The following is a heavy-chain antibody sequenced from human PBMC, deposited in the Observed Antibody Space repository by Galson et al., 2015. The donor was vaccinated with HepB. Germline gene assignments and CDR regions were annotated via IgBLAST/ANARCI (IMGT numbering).Heavy chain of an antibody. Sequence: LSLTCAVSGVSFSDYYWTWIRQPPGKGLEWIGEINDFGNANYNPSLRSRVTISVDTSQKQFSLKLSSVTAADTAVYYCARGFFGYTESYLDYWGQGTPVAVSA. J-gene: IGHJ4*02. V-gene: IGHV4-34*01. CDR2: INDFGNA. D-gene: IGHD3-16*02. CDR1: GVSFSDYY. CDR3: ARGFFGYTESYLDY.